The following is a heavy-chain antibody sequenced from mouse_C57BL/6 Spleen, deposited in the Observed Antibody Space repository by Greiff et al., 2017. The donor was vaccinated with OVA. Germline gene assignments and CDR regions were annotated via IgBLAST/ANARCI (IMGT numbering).Heavy chain of an antibody. CDR2: IDPSDSYT. CDR1: GYIFTSYW. Sequence: QVQRQQPGAELVMPGASVKLSCKASGYIFTSYWMHWAKQRHGQGLEWIGEIDPSDSYTNYNQKFKGKSTLTVDKSSSTAYMQLSSLTSEDSTVYYCARSTGDYFDYWGQGTTLSVSS. J-gene: IGHJ2*01. D-gene: IGHD4-1*02. V-gene: IGHV1-69*01. CDR3: ARSTGDYFDY.